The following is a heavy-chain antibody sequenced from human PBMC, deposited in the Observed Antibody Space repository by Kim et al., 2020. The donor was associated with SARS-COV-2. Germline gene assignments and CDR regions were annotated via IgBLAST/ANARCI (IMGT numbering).Heavy chain of an antibody. D-gene: IGHD1-1*01. CDR3: ARDGSGNYFDY. V-gene: IGHV4-59*01. Sequence: KHHPPLTGRGTISVDTSKNQFSLTLSSVTAADTAVYYCARDGSGNYFDYWGQGTLVTVSS. J-gene: IGHJ4*02.